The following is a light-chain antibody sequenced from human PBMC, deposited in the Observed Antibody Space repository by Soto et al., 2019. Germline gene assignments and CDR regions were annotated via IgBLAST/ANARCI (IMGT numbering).Light chain of an antibody. J-gene: IGKJ1*01. CDR3: MQALQTPRT. Sequence: DIVMTQSPLSLPVTPGEPASISCRSSQSLLHSNGYNYLDWYLQKPGQSPQLLIYLGSNRASGVPDRFSGSGSGTDFKLKISRVEAEDVEVYYCMQALQTPRTFGQGTKVEIK. CDR2: LGS. CDR1: QSLLHSNGYNY. V-gene: IGKV2-28*01.